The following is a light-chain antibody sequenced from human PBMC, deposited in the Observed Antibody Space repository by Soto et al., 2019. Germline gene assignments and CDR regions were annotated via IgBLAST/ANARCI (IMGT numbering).Light chain of an antibody. J-gene: IGKJ1*01. CDR3: QQYGSSPRT. Sequence: EIVLTQSPGTLSLSPVERGTLSCRASQSVSSSYLAWYQQKPGQAPRLLIYGASSRATGIPDRFSGSGSGTDFTLTISRLEPEDFAVYYCQQYGSSPRTFGQGTKVDIK. V-gene: IGKV3-20*01. CDR1: QSVSSSY. CDR2: GAS.